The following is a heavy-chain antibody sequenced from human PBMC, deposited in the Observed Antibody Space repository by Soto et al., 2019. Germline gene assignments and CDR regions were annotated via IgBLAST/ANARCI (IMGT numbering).Heavy chain of an antibody. D-gene: IGHD2-15*01. CDR3: TRRGYCSAGSSPLGFDY. V-gene: IGHV1-46*03. CDR2: LNPRDGAT. Sequence: ELEWMGVLNPRDGATGDSQKVQGIVTMTRDTSRSAGYMEMSSLRSEDTAMYYCTRRGYCSAGSSPLGFDYWGLGALLTVSS. J-gene: IGHJ4*02.